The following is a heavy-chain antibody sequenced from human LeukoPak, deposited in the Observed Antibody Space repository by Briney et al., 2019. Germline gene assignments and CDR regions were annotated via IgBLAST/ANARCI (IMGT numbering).Heavy chain of an antibody. CDR2: ISWNSGSI. D-gene: IGHD6-19*01. CDR1: GFTFDDYA. Sequence: PGGSLRLSCAASGFTFDDYAMHWVRQAPGKGLEWVSGISWNSGSIGYADSVKGRFAISRDNAKNSLYLQMNSLRAEDTALYYCAKPDIGYSSGWYAPYYFDYWGQGTLVTVSS. V-gene: IGHV3-9*01. CDR3: AKPDIGYSSGWYAPYYFDY. J-gene: IGHJ4*02.